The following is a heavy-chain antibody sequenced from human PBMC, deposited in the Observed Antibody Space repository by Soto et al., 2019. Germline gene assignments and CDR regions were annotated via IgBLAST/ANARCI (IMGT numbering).Heavy chain of an antibody. CDR3: AGSTSWIVGYYYYGMDV. CDR2: ISSSSSTI. D-gene: IGHD2-2*01. Sequence: PGGSLRLSCAASGFTFSSYSMNWVRQAPGKGLEWVSYISSSSSTIYYADSVKGRFTISRDNAKNSLYLQMNSLRDEDTAVYYCAGSTSWIVGYYYYGMDVWGQGTTVTVSS. CDR1: GFTFSSYS. J-gene: IGHJ6*02. V-gene: IGHV3-48*02.